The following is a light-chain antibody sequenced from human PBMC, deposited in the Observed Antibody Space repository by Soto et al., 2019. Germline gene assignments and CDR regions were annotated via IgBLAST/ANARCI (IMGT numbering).Light chain of an antibody. Sequence: VLTQPASVSGSPGQSITISCTGTSSDVGGYNYVSWYQQHPGKAPKLMIYEVSNRPSGVSNRFSVSKSGNTASLTISGLQAEDGADYYCSSYTSSSTLDVFGTGTKVTVL. J-gene: IGLJ1*01. CDR1: SSDVGGYNY. CDR3: SSYTSSSTLDV. CDR2: EVS. V-gene: IGLV2-14*01.